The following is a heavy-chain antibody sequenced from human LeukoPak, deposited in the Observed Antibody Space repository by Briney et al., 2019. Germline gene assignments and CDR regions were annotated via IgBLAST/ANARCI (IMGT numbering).Heavy chain of an antibody. CDR1: GGSISSSSYY. CDR3: AREGGFYGSAWFDP. Sequence: SETLSLTCTVSGGSISSSSYYWGWIRQPPGKGLEWIGSIYYSGSTYYNPSLKSRVTISVDTSKNQFSLKLSSVTAADTAVYYCAREGGFYGSAWFDPWGQGTLVTVSS. D-gene: IGHD3-10*01. V-gene: IGHV4-39*02. J-gene: IGHJ5*02. CDR2: IYYSGST.